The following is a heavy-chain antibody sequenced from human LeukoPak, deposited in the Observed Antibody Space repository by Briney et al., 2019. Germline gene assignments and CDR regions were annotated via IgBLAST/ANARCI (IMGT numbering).Heavy chain of an antibody. Sequence: ASVKVSCKASGYTLTSYGISWVRQAPGQGLEWMGWISAYNGNTNYAQNLQGRVTMTTDTSTSTAYMELRSLRSDDTAVYYCARDAQNYDFWSGYQWFDPWGQGTLVTVSS. CDR3: ARDAQNYDFWSGYQWFDP. D-gene: IGHD3-3*01. CDR2: ISAYNGNT. V-gene: IGHV1-18*01. CDR1: GYTLTSYG. J-gene: IGHJ5*02.